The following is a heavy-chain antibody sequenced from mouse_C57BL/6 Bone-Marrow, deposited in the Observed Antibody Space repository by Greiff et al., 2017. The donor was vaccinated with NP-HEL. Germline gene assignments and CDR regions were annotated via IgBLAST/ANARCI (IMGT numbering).Heavy chain of an antibody. J-gene: IGHJ3*01. D-gene: IGHD2-5*01. CDR2: IRYDGSN. CDR3: ARESYSNYVAWFAD. Sequence: EVQRVESGPGLVKPSPSLSLTCSVTGYSITSGYYWNWIRQFPGNKLEWMGYIRYDGSNNYNPSLKNRISITRDTSNNQFFLKLNSVTTEDTATDYCARESYSNYVAWFADWGKGTLVTVSA. V-gene: IGHV3-6*01. CDR1: GYSITSGYY.